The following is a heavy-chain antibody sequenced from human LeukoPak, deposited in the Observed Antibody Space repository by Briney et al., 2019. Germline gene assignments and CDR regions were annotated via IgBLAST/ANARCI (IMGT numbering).Heavy chain of an antibody. CDR3: ARRAVDNSYYYYMDV. J-gene: IGHJ6*03. CDR2: MNPKSGNT. CDR1: GYTFTSYD. Sequence: GASVKVSCKASGYTFTSYDINWVRQVTGQGLEWMGWMNPKSGNTGYAQKFQGRVTITRNTSISTAYMEVCSLRYEDTAVYYCARRAVDNSYYYYMDVWGKGTTVTVSS. D-gene: IGHD6-19*01. V-gene: IGHV1-8*03.